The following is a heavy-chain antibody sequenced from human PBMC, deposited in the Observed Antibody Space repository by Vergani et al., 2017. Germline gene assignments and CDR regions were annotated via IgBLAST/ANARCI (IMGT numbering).Heavy chain of an antibody. V-gene: IGHV3-23*01. D-gene: IGHD2-2*01. CDR3: ARGISGLVVSPFDL. J-gene: IGHJ3*01. CDR2: ISGSGSI. CDR1: GFTFSSYA. Sequence: EVQLLESGGGLVQPGGSLRLSCAASGFTFSSYAMSWVRQAPGKGLEWVSAISGSGSIGYADSVKGRFTISRDNAKNSLYLQMNSLRAEDTALYHCARGISGLVVSPFDLWGQGTMVTVSS.